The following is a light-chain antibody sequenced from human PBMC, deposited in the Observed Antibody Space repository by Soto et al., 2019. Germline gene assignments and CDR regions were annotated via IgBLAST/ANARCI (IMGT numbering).Light chain of an antibody. Sequence: DIVMTQSPLSLPVTPGEPASISCRSSQSLLHSNGYNCLDWYLQKPGQSPQLLIYLGSTRASGVPDRFSGSGSGTDFTLKISRVEAEDVGVYYCMQALQTPLTFGGGTKVVIK. CDR2: LGS. CDR1: QSLLHSNGYNC. J-gene: IGKJ4*01. CDR3: MQALQTPLT. V-gene: IGKV2-28*01.